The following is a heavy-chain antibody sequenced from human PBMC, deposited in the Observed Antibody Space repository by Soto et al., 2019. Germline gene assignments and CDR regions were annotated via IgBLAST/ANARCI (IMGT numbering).Heavy chain of an antibody. CDR3: ARMGDAPYYDYGMDV. CDR2: INGYNGNT. CDR1: GYTFTSYG. V-gene: IGHV1-18*01. Sequence: QVQLVQSGAEVKKPGASVKVSCKASGYTFTSYGITWVRQAPGQGLEWLGWINGYNGNTNYAQKLQGRVTMPTDTSXXTAHMELRSLRSDDTAVYYCARMGDAPYYDYGMDVWGQGTTVTVSS. J-gene: IGHJ6*02. D-gene: IGHD3-16*01.